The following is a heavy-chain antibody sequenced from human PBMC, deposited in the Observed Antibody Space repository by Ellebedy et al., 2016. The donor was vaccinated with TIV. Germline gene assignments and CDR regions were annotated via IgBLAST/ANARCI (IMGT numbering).Heavy chain of an antibody. CDR2: ISSRSSFI. J-gene: IGHJ6*02. Sequence: GGSLRLXCAASGFTFSAYSMNWVRQAPGKGLEWVSSISSRSSFICYAASVKGRFTISRDNAKNSLYLHMNSLRAEDTAVYYCARAGIVGASDYYGMDVWGQGTTVTVSS. CDR1: GFTFSAYS. D-gene: IGHD1-26*01. CDR3: ARAGIVGASDYYGMDV. V-gene: IGHV3-21*01.